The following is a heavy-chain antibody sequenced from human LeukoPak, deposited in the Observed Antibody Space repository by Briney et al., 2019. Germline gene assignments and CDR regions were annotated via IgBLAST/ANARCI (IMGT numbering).Heavy chain of an antibody. CDR2: IYSGGST. J-gene: IGHJ1*01. CDR1: GFTVSSNF. D-gene: IGHD3-10*01. CDR3: ARDTDYYVSGRHGYFDH. Sequence: PWGSLRLACEASGFTVSSNFMGWVRQTPEKGLEWVSLIYSGGSTYYADSVKGRFTISRDNSKNTLHLQMNSLRAEDTAVYYCARDTDYYVSGRHGYFDHWGQGTLVTVSS. V-gene: IGHV3-66*01.